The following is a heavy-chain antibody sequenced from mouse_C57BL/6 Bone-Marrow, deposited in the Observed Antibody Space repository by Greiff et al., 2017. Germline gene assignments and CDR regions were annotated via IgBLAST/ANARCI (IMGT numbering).Heavy chain of an antibody. Sequence: VQGVESGAELARPGASVKLSCKASGYTFTSYGISWVKQRTGQGLEWIGEIYPRSGNTYYNEKFKGKATLTANKSSSTAYMELSSLTSEDSAVYFCVSRVFCYYDSSLYAMDYWGQGTAVTVSS. CDR2: IYPRSGNT. CDR3: VSRVFCYYDSSLYAMDY. V-gene: IGHV1-81*01. J-gene: IGHJ4*01. D-gene: IGHD1-1*01. CDR1: GYTFTSYG.